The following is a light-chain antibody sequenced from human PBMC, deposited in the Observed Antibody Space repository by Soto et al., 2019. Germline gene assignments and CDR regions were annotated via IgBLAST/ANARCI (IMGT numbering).Light chain of an antibody. J-gene: IGKJ1*01. V-gene: IGKV3-20*01. CDR3: QQYGYSPRT. CDR2: GAS. CDR1: QSVSSNY. Sequence: EIVLTQSPGTLSLSPGERATLSCRASQSVSSNYLAWYQLKPGQAPRLLIYGASSRATGIPDRFSGSGSGTDFTLTISSLDPEDFDVYFCQQYGYSPRTLAQGTKVDIK.